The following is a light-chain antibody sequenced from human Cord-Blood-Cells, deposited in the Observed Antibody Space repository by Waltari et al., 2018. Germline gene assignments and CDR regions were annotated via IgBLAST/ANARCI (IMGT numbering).Light chain of an antibody. V-gene: IGKV3-20*01. CDR2: GAS. CDR3: QQYGSSPPLT. J-gene: IGKJ4*01. CDR1: QSVSSSY. Sequence: EIVLTQSPGTLSLSPGERATLSCRASQSVSSSYLAWYQQKPGQDPRRLSYGASSRATGIPDRFSGSGSGTDFTLTISRLYPEDFAVYYCQQYGSSPPLTVGGGTKVEIK.